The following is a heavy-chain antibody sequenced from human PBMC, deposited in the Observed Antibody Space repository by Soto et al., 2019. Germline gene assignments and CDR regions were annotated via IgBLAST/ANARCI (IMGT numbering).Heavy chain of an antibody. CDR1: GFTFSSYA. J-gene: IGHJ4*02. D-gene: IGHD6-6*01. V-gene: IGHV3-23*01. Sequence: GGSLRLSCAASGFTFSSYAMSWVRQAPGKGLEWVSAISGSGGSTYYADSVKGRFTISRDNSKNTLYLQMNSLRAEDTAVYYCAKEPVQWAARLVSTPRGTFADYWGQGTLVTVSS. CDR3: AKEPVQWAARLVSTPRGTFADY. CDR2: ISGSGGST.